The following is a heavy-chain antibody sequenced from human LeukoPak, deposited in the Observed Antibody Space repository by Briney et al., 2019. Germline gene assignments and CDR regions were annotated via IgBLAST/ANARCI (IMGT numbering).Heavy chain of an antibody. CDR2: IYHSGST. D-gene: IGHD4-23*01. V-gene: IGHV4-38-2*02. CDR3: ARTGIEYWDYGGNSPWYFDL. CDR1: GYSISSGYY. Sequence: SETLSLTCTVSGYSISSGYYWGWIRQPPGKGLEWIGSIYHSGSTYYNPSLKSRVTISVDTSKNQFSLKLSSVTAADTAVYYCARTGIEYWDYGGNSPWYFDLWGRGTLVTVSS. J-gene: IGHJ2*01.